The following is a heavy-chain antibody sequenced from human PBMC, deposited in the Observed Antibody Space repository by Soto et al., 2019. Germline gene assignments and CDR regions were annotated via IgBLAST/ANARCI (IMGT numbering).Heavy chain of an antibody. Sequence: SVKVSCKASGGTFSSYAISWVRQAPGQGLEWMGGIIPIFGTANYAQKFQGRVTITADESTSTAYMELSSLRSEDTAVYYCARTPIQLSTDYYYGMDVWGQGTTVTVS. D-gene: IGHD5-18*01. V-gene: IGHV1-69*13. CDR1: GGTFSSYA. CDR3: ARTPIQLSTDYYYGMDV. J-gene: IGHJ6*02. CDR2: IIPIFGTA.